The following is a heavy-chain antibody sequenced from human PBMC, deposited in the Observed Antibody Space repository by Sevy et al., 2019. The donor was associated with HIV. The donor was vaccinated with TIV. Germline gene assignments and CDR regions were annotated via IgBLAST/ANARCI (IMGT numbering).Heavy chain of an antibody. CDR3: XXXXXXXXXXPYAFDI. V-gene: IGHV3-21*01. J-gene: IGHJ3*02. CDR1: GFTFSSYS. CDR2: ISSSSSYI. Sequence: GGSLRLSCAASGFTFSSYSMNWVRQAPGKGLEWVSSISSSSSYIYYADSVKGRFTISRDNAKNSLYLQMNSLRAEDXXXXXXXXXXXXXXXXPYAFDIWGQGTMVTVSS.